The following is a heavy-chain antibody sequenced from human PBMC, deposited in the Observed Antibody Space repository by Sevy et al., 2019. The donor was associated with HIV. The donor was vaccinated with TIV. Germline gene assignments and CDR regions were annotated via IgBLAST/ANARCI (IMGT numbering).Heavy chain of an antibody. V-gene: IGHV3-21*01. J-gene: IGHJ4*02. CDR3: ARDSWNYGEPRGVAS. Sequence: GGSLRLSCAASGFTFSSYSMNWVRQAPGKGLEWVASISGGSNYIYYADSLKGRFTISRDNAKNLLYLQISNLRAEDTAVYYCARDSWNYGEPRGVASWGQGTLVTVSS. CDR1: GFTFSSYS. D-gene: IGHD1-7*01. CDR2: ISGGSNYI.